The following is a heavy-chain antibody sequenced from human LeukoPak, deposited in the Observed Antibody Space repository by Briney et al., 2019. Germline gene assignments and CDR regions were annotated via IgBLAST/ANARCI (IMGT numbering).Heavy chain of an antibody. CDR2: ITGRGEGT. V-gene: IGHV3-23*01. J-gene: IGHJ4*02. D-gene: IGHD6-19*01. Sequence: GGSLRLSCAASGFTFNTYTMNWVRQAPGKGLEWVSAITGRGEGTYYADLVKGRFTISRDNSKNTLYLQMNSLRAEDTAAYYCAKGTERYREVSSFDFWGQGTLVTVSS. CDR1: GFTFNTYT. CDR3: AKGTERYREVSSFDF.